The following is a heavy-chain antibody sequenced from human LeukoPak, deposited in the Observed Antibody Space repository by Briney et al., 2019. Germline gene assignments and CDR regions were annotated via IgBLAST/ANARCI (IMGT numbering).Heavy chain of an antibody. CDR1: GGSISSSSYY. J-gene: IGHJ4*02. CDR3: ARNRYYYDSSGYYTPPSNFDY. V-gene: IGHV4-39*01. D-gene: IGHD3-22*01. CDR2: IYYSGST. Sequence: PSETLSLTCTVSGGSISSSSYYWGWIRQPPGQGLEWIGSIYYSGSTYYNPSLKSRVTISVDTSKNQFSLKLSSVTAADTAVYYCARNRYYYDSSGYYTPPSNFDYWGQGTLVTVSS.